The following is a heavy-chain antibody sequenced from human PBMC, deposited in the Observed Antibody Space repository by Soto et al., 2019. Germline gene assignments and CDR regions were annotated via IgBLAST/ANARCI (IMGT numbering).Heavy chain of an antibody. CDR3: ARRHYYDSSGSPAFDI. Sequence: PSETLSLTCAVSGGSISSSNWWSWVRQPAGKGLEWIGEIYHSGSTNYNPSLKSRVTISVDKSKNQFSLKLSSVTAADTAVYYCARRHYYDSSGSPAFDIWGQGTMVTVSS. J-gene: IGHJ3*02. CDR2: IYHSGST. CDR1: GGSISSSNW. D-gene: IGHD3-22*01. V-gene: IGHV4-4*02.